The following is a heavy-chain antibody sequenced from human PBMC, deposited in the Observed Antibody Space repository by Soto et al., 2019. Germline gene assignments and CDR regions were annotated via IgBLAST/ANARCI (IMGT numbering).Heavy chain of an antibody. CDR1: GFTFSSYG. CDR2: ISYDGSNK. Sequence: GGSLRLSCAASGFTFSSYGMHWVRQAPGKGLEWVAVISYDGSNKYYADSVKGRFTISRDNSKNTLYLQMNSLRAEDTAVYYRAKDWGYDDFDYWGQGTLVTVSS. J-gene: IGHJ4*02. V-gene: IGHV3-30*18. D-gene: IGHD3-16*01. CDR3: AKDWGYDDFDY.